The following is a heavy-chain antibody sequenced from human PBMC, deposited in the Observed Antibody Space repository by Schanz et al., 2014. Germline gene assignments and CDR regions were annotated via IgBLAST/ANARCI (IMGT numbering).Heavy chain of an antibody. D-gene: IGHD2-21*02. CDR2: ISSSGSTI. J-gene: IGHJ6*03. Sequence: QVQLVESGGGLVKPGGSLRLSCAASGLTFSDYYMSWIRQAPGKGLEWVSYISSSGSTIYYADSVKGRFTISRDSSKNTLYLQMNSLRADDTAVYYCARPSDSSWYMDVWGKGTTDTVSS. V-gene: IGHV3-11*01. CDR3: ARPSDSSWYMDV. CDR1: GLTFSDYY.